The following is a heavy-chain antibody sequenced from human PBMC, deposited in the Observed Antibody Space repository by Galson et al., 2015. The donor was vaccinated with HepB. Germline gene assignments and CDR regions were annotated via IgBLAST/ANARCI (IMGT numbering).Heavy chain of an antibody. D-gene: IGHD4-11*01. CDR3: ATSDYDNFGPLGWFDP. J-gene: IGHJ5*02. Sequence: SLRLSCAASGFTFINYAMSWVRQAPGKGLEWVSIISGRGVGTTYYADSVKGRFTISRDNSKNTLYLQMNSLRVEDTAVYYCATSDYDNFGPLGWFDPWGQGTQVTVAS. V-gene: IGHV3-23*01. CDR1: GFTFINYA. CDR2: ISGRGVGT.